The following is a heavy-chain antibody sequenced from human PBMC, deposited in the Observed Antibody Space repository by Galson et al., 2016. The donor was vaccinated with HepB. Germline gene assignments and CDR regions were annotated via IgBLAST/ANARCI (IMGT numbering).Heavy chain of an antibody. J-gene: IGHJ4*02. Sequence: SLRLSCAASGFTFTFYAMHWVRQAPGKGLEWVAVITYDGNHKYYADSVKGRFTISRDNSKNTLYLQMSGLRAEDTAVYYCARDENLGELSPHFDYWGQGTLVTVSS. V-gene: IGHV3-30-3*01. CDR2: ITYDGNHK. CDR1: GFTFTFYA. CDR3: ARDENLGELSPHFDY. D-gene: IGHD3-16*02.